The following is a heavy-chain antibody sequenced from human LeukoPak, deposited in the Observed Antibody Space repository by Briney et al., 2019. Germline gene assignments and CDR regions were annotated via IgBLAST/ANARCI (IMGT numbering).Heavy chain of an antibody. CDR1: GFTFDDYA. Sequence: GGSLRLSCAASGFTFDDYAMHWVRQAPGKGLEWVGRVRTTAEGETTDYAAPVRGRFIISRDDSKNMVFLQMNRLETEDTAIYYCTAGLGKTDDDSWGQGTLVTVSS. J-gene: IGHJ4*02. D-gene: IGHD4-11*01. CDR3: TAGLGKTDDDS. CDR2: VRTTAEGETT. V-gene: IGHV3-15*01.